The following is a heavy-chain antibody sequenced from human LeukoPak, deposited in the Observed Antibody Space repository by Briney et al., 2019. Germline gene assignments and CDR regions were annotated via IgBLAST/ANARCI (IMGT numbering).Heavy chain of an antibody. Sequence: PSETLSLTCTVSGGSISSGGYYWSWIRQHPGKGLEWIGYIYYSGSTYYNPSLKSRVTISVDTSKNQFSLKLSSVTAAGTAVYYCARDPGYSSGWYWYFDLWGRGTLVTVSS. D-gene: IGHD6-19*01. CDR1: GGSISSGGYY. CDR2: IYYSGST. J-gene: IGHJ2*01. CDR3: ARDPGYSSGWYWYFDL. V-gene: IGHV4-31*03.